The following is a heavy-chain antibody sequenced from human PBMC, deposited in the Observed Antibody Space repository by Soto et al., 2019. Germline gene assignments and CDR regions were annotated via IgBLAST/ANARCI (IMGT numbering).Heavy chain of an antibody. V-gene: IGHV1-18*01. CDR3: ASYRDWNLDY. CDR2: ISTDKGNT. J-gene: IGHJ4*02. D-gene: IGHD4-17*01. Sequence: ASVKVSCKASGYSFTTYGMTWVRQAPGQGLEWMGWISTDKGNTKYAQNFQSRATLTTDTSTSTAYMELRSLRSDDTAVYYCASYRDWNLDYWGQVTMVTVSS. CDR1: GYSFTTYG.